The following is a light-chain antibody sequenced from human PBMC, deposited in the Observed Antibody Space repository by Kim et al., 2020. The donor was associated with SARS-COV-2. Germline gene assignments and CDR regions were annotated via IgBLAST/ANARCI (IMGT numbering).Light chain of an antibody. CDR2: HAS. J-gene: IGKJ2*02. V-gene: IGKV1-39*01. CDR1: QYISTF. Sequence: SASVGDRVTITCRASQYISTFLHWYQQKPGQAPKLLVYHASSLQSGVPSRFSGSGSGTDFTLTISSLQPEDFATYFCQQSYSSSCTFGQGTKLEI. CDR3: QQSYSSSCT.